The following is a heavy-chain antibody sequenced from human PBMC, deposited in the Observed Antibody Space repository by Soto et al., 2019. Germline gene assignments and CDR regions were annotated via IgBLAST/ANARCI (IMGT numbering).Heavy chain of an antibody. CDR2: ISGSGGST. CDR1: GFTFSSYA. Sequence: GGSLRLSCAASGFTFSSYAMSWVRQAPGKGLEWVSAISGSGGSTYYADSVKGRFTISRDNSKNTLYLQMNSLRAEDTAVYYCAKDKQMIVVVTLFDYWGQGTLVTVSS. J-gene: IGHJ4*02. D-gene: IGHD3-22*01. V-gene: IGHV3-23*01. CDR3: AKDKQMIVVVTLFDY.